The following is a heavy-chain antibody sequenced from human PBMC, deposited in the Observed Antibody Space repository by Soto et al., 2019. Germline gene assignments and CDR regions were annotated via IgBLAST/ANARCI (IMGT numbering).Heavy chain of an antibody. CDR1: GYSISSGYY. V-gene: IGHV4-61*01. D-gene: IGHD6-13*01. CDR3: ARQQLLPYYYALDV. J-gene: IGHJ6*02. Sequence: SETLSLTCAVSGYSISSGYYWSWIRQPPGKGLEYIGYIYYRGSTNYNPSLKSRVTMSVDTSRNLFSLKVNSVTAADTAVYYCARQQLLPYYYALDVWGQGTTVTVSS. CDR2: IYYRGST.